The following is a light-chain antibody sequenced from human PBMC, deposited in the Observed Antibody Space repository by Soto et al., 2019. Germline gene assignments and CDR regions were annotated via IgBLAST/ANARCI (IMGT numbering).Light chain of an antibody. CDR3: AAWDDSLSGYV. CDR1: SSNIGSNT. V-gene: IGLV1-44*01. CDR2: SNN. Sequence: QAVVTQPPSASGTPGQRVTISCSGSSSNIGSNTVNWYQQLPGTAPKLLIYSNNQRPSGVPDRFSGSKSGTSASLAISGLRSEDEADYYCAAWDDSLSGYVFGTGTKLTVL. J-gene: IGLJ1*01.